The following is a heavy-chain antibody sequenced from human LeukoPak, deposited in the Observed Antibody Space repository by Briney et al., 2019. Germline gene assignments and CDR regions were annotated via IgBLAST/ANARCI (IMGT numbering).Heavy chain of an antibody. D-gene: IGHD5-18*01. CDR2: ISGTGAGT. V-gene: IGHV3-23*01. CDR3: AEIQLWPT. CDR1: GFSFGYYA. Sequence: GGSLRLSCAASGFSFGYYAMSWVRQAPGKGLEWVSAISGTGAGTYYADSVKGRLTVSRDNSKNTLWLQMNNVRAEDTAVYYCAEIQLWPTWGQGTLVTVSS. J-gene: IGHJ5*02.